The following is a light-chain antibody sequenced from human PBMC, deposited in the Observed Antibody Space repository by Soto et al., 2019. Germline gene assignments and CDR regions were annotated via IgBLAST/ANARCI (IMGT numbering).Light chain of an antibody. CDR1: QSVSSTY. CDR2: AAS. Sequence: PGERATRSCRASQSVSSTYLAWYQQKPGQAPRPLISAASSRATGTPDRFSGSGSGTDFTLTISRLEPEDFAVYYCQQYGSSRWTLGQGTKVDI. CDR3: QQYGSSRWT. J-gene: IGKJ1*01. V-gene: IGKV3-20*01.